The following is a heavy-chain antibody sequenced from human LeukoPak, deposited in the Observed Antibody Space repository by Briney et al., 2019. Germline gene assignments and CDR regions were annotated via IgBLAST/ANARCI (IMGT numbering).Heavy chain of an antibody. V-gene: IGHV4-34*01. D-gene: IGHD3-10*01. Sequence: SETLSLTCAVYGGSFSGYYWSWIRQPPGKGREWIGEINHSGSTNYNPSLKRRVTISVDTSKNQFSLKLSSVTAADTAVYYCARGWGRIGARLWFGRDWYFDLWGRGTLVTVSP. CDR2: INHSGST. CDR3: ARGWGRIGARLWFGRDWYFDL. CDR1: GGSFSGYY. J-gene: IGHJ2*01.